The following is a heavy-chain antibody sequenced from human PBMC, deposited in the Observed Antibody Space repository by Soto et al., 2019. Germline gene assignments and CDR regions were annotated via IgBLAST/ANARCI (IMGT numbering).Heavy chain of an antibody. D-gene: IGHD3-3*01. V-gene: IGHV1-2*02. CDR3: ARGRVTIFGVVIILNRTGGGAFDI. J-gene: IGHJ3*02. CDR2: INPNSGGT. Sequence: QVQLVQSGAEVKKPGASVKVSCKASGYTFTGYYMHWVRQAPGQGLEWMGWINPNSGGTNYAQKFQGRVTMTRDTSISTAYMEQSRLRSDDTAVYYCARGRVTIFGVVIILNRTGGGAFDIWGEGTMVTVSS. CDR1: GYTFTGYY.